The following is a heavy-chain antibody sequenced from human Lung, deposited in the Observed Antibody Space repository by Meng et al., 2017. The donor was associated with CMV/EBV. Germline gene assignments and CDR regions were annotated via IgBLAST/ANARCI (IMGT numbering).Heavy chain of an antibody. J-gene: IGHJ6*02. CDR3: ATDLRGRAVAGTYYYYGMDL. CDR2: IKSKIDGGTT. CDR1: GFTFSSYA. D-gene: IGHD6-19*01. Sequence: GGSLRLSCAASGFTFSSYAMHWVRQAPGKGLEWVGRIKSKIDGGTTDYAAPVKGRFTISRDDSRNTLYLQMNSLKTEDTAVYYCATDLRGRAVAGTYYYYGMDLWGQGTKVXVSS. V-gene: IGHV3-15*01.